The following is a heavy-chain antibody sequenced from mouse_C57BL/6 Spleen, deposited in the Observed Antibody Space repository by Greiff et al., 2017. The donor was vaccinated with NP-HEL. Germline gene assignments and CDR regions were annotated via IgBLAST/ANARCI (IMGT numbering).Heavy chain of an antibody. CDR1: GYAFSSSW. Sequence: VQLQQSGPELVKPGASVKISCKASGYAFSSSWMNWVKQRPGKGLEWIGRIYPGDGDTNYNGKFKGKATLTAEKSSSTAYMQLSSLTSEDSAVYFCARWGYDCHYAMDYWGQGTSVTVSS. CDR3: ARWGYDCHYAMDY. J-gene: IGHJ4*01. V-gene: IGHV1-82*01. CDR2: IYPGDGDT. D-gene: IGHD2-4*01.